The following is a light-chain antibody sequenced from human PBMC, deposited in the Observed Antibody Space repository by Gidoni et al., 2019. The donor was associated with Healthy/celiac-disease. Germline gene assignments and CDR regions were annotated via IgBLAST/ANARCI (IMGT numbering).Light chain of an antibody. CDR1: QSISSW. CDR2: KAS. J-gene: IGKJ2*01. CDR3: QQYNSYPDT. V-gene: IGKV1-5*03. Sequence: DIQMTQSPSTLSASVGDRVTITCRASQSISSWLAWYQQKPGKAPKLLIYKASSLESGVPSRFSGSGSGTEFTLTISSLQPDDFATHYCQQYNSYPDTFGQGTKLEIK.